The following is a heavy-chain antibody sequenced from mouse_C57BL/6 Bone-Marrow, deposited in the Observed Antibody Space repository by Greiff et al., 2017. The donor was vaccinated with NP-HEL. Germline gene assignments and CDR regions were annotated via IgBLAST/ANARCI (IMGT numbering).Heavy chain of an antibody. CDR1: GFNIKNTY. CDR2: IDPANGNT. V-gene: IGHV14-3*01. Sequence: VQLQQSVAELVRPGASVKLSCTASGFNIKNTYMHWVKQRPEQGLEWIGRIDPANGNTKYAPKFPGKATITADTSSNTAYLQLSSLTSEDTAIYYCASFLYYGSSYGYFDVWGTGTTVTVSS. D-gene: IGHD1-1*01. CDR3: ASFLYYGSSYGYFDV. J-gene: IGHJ1*03.